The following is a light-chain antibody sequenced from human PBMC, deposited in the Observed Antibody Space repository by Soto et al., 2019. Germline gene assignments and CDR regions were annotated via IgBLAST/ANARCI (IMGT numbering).Light chain of an antibody. CDR2: CAS. V-gene: IGKV3-15*01. J-gene: IGKJ1*01. CDR1: PSVSSN. Sequence: EIVMTQSPATLSVSPGERATLSCRASPSVSSNLAWYQQKPGQAPRLLIYCASTRATGIPARFSGSGSGTDFTLTISSVQAEDVAVYYCKQYNNWPQTFGQGTKVDIK. CDR3: KQYNNWPQT.